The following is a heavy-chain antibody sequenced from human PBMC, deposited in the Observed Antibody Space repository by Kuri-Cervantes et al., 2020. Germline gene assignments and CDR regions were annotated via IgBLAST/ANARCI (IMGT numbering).Heavy chain of an antibody. CDR3: ARGESYCGGDCYSTHFDY. CDR2: IIPIFGTA. J-gene: IGHJ4*02. V-gene: IGHV1-69*13. CDR1: GYTFTSYG. D-gene: IGHD2-21*02. Sequence: SVKVSCKASGYTFTSYGISWVRQAPGQGLEWMGGIIPIFGTANYAQKFQGRVTITADESTSTAYMELSSLRSEDTAVYYCARGESYCGGDCYSTHFDYWGQGTLVTVSS.